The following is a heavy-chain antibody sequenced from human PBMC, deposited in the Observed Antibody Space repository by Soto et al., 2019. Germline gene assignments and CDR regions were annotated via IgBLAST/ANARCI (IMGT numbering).Heavy chain of an antibody. CDR2: ITGSSSNI. J-gene: IGHJ3*02. V-gene: IGHV3-48*01. Sequence: EVQLVESGGGLVQPGGSLRLSCAVSGFTFTRNSLNWVRQAPGKGLEWVSYITGSSSNINYADSVKGRFTISRDNAKNALHLQMNSLRAEDTAVYYCASDLHYAFDIWGQGTMVTVSS. CDR1: GFTFTRNS. CDR3: ASDLHYAFDI.